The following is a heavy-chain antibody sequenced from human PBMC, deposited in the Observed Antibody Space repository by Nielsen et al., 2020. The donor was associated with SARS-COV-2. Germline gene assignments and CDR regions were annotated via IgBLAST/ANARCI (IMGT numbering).Heavy chain of an antibody. CDR2: ISANNGNT. D-gene: IGHD3-3*01. V-gene: IGHV1-18*01. Sequence: ASVKVSCKASGYTFTTYAINWVRQAPGQGLEWMGWISANNGNTNYAQKVQGRGTMTIDASTSTAYMELRSLRSDDTAVYYCARVIDFWNGYFDCWGQGTLVTVSS. J-gene: IGHJ4*02. CDR3: ARVIDFWNGYFDC. CDR1: GYTFTTYA.